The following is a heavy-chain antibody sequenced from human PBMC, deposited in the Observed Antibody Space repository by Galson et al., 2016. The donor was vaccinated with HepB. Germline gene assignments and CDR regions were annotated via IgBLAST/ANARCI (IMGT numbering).Heavy chain of an antibody. Sequence: LSLTCTISGASVSNDRLYWSWIRQPPGKGLEWIGFYHYSGNTNYNASLKGRVTISFDTSKNQFSLKLRSVTAADTAVYYCAKGNSGSYIDYWGQGILVTVSS. CDR1: GASVSNDRLY. CDR2: YHYSGNT. CDR3: AKGNSGSYIDY. D-gene: IGHD1-26*01. J-gene: IGHJ4*02. V-gene: IGHV4-61*01.